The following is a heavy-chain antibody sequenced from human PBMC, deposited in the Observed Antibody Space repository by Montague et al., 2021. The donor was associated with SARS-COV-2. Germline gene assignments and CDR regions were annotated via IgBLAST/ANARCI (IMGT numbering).Heavy chain of an antibody. CDR3: ASPNSGRWYYVDY. J-gene: IGHJ4*02. CDR1: GDSISSSRYF. Sequence: SETLSLTCTVSGDSISSSRYFWDWIRQPPGKGLEWIGCISFSGSTYYNPSLRSRVTISVDTSKNQISLKLSSVTAADTAVYYCASPNSGRWYYVDYGGQGTLVTASS. CDR2: ISFSGST. D-gene: IGHD4-23*01. V-gene: IGHV4-39*01.